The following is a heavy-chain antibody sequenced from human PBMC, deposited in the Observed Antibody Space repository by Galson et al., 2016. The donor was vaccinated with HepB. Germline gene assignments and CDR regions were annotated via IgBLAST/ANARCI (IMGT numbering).Heavy chain of an antibody. D-gene: IGHD2/OR15-2a*01. Sequence: SVRLSCAASGFNLENYWMTWVRQTPGKGLEWVALISGDGNNKDYADSVRGRFTVSRDNSNDTLYLQMDSLRVEDSGVYYCARQRKYQLISDYWGQGTPVTVSS. CDR1: GFNLENYW. CDR3: ARQRKYQLISDY. J-gene: IGHJ4*02. CDR2: ISGDGNNK. V-gene: IGHV3-30-3*01.